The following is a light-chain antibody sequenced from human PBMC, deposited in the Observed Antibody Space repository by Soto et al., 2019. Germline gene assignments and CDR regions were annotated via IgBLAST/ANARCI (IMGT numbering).Light chain of an antibody. V-gene: IGLV1-44*01. CDR3: AAWDDSLKGWV. Sequence: QSVLTQPPSASGTPGQRVTISCSGSDSNIGSENVNWYQQVPGTAPKLLIYANNQRPSGVPDRFSVSKSGTSASLAFGGLQSEDEADYYCAAWDDSLKGWVFGGGTKLTVL. CDR2: ANN. CDR1: DSNIGSEN. J-gene: IGLJ3*02.